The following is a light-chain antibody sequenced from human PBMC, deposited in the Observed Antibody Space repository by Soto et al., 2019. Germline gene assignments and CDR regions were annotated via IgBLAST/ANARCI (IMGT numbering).Light chain of an antibody. CDR3: QQYGSSPRIT. V-gene: IGKV3-20*01. Sequence: EIVLTQSPGTLSLSPGERATLSCRASQSVGSDYLAWYQQKPGQAPRRLIYGASIRATGIPDRFSGSGSGTDFTLTISRLEPEDFAVYYCQQYGSSPRITFGGGTKVEIK. CDR1: QSVGSDY. J-gene: IGKJ4*01. CDR2: GAS.